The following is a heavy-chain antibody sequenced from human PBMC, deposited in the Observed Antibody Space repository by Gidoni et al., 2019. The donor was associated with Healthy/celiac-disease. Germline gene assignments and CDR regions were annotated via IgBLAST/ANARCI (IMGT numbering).Heavy chain of an antibody. CDR1: GGAISSYY. D-gene: IGHD3-3*01. CDR2: IDYSGST. J-gene: IGHJ4*02. CDR3: ARGDDFWSGYPHY. V-gene: IGHV4-59*01. Sequence: QVQLQESGPGLVKPSETLSLTCTVSGGAISSYYWSWIRQPPGKGLEWIGYIDYSGSTNYNPSLKSRVTISVDTSKNQFSLKLSSVTAADTAVYYCARGDDFWSGYPHYWGQGTLVTVSS.